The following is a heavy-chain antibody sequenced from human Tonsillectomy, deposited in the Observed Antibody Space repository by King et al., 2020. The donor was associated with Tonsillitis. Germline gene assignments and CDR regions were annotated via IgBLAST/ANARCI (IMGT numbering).Heavy chain of an antibody. CDR2: ISSSSSYI. V-gene: IGHV3-21*01. D-gene: IGHD6-19*01. Sequence: VQLVESGGGLVKPGGSLRISCAASGFTFSSYSMNWVRQAPGKGLEWVSSISSSSSYIFYADSVKGRFTISSDNAKNSLYLKMTSLRAEDTAVYYCARGGSPGGWYLDYWGQGTLVTVSS. CDR1: GFTFSSYS. J-gene: IGHJ4*02. CDR3: ARGGSPGGWYLDY.